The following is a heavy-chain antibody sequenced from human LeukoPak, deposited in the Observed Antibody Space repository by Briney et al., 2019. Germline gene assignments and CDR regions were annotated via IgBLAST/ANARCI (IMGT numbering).Heavy chain of an antibody. J-gene: IGHJ5*02. CDR3: ARGSAAIGERWFDP. V-gene: IGHV4-30-2*01. Sequence: SETLSLTCAVSGGSISSGGYSWSWIRQPPGKGLEWIGYIYHSGSTYYNPSLKSRVTISVDRSKNQFSLKLSSVTAADTAVYYCARGSAAIGERWFDPWGQGTLVTVSS. CDR2: IYHSGST. D-gene: IGHD2-2*01. CDR1: GGSISSGGYS.